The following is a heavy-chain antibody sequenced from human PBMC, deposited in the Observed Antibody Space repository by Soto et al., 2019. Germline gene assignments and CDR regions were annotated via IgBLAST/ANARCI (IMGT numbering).Heavy chain of an antibody. J-gene: IGHJ4*02. Sequence: SETLSLTCAVSGGSIRSNNWWSWVRQPPGKGLEWIGEIFHSGSTHYNPSLKTRVTISVDKSKNQFSLKLSSVTAADTAVYYCARGSTTEKVDSWGQGILVTVSS. CDR1: GGSIRSNNW. CDR3: ARGSTTEKVDS. CDR2: IFHSGST. V-gene: IGHV4-4*02.